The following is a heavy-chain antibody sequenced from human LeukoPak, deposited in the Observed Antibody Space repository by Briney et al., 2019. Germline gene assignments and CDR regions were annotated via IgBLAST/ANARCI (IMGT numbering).Heavy chain of an antibody. D-gene: IGHD3-10*01. CDR3: ARGGYYGSGSYLGLAY. Sequence: GGSLRLSCAASGFTFSDYYMNWVRQAPGKGLEWVSSISSSSSYIYYADSVKGRFTISRDNAKNSLYLQMNSLRAEDTAVYYCARGGYYGSGSYLGLAYWGQGTLVTVSS. V-gene: IGHV3-21*01. J-gene: IGHJ4*02. CDR2: ISSSSSYI. CDR1: GFTFSDYY.